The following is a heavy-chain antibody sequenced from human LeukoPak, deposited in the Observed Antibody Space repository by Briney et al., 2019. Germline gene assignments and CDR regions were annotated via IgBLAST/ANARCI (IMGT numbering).Heavy chain of an antibody. CDR1: GFTLSNYW. CDR3: ARDEYSSSYMDV. CDR2: IKSDGSST. V-gene: IGHV3-74*01. D-gene: IGHD6-6*01. Sequence: GGSLRLSCAASGFTLSNYWMHWVRQAPGKGLLWVPRIKSDGSSTNYADSVKGRFTISRDNAKNTLYLQMNSLRAEDTGVYYCARDEYSSSYMDVWGKGTTVTVSS. J-gene: IGHJ6*03.